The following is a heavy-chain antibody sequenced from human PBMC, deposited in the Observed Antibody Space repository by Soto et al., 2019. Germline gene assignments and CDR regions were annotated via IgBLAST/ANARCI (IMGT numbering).Heavy chain of an antibody. V-gene: IGHV1-18*01. CDR1: GYPFTTYG. D-gene: IGHD6-19*01. CDR2: INTYNGNT. CDR3: AGEGASGRGGLDY. J-gene: IGHJ4*02. Sequence: QVQLVQSGAEVKKPGASVKVSCKSSGYPFTTYGISWVRQAPGQGLEWMGWINTYNGNTNYAQKLQGRVTMTTDTSTSTAYMGLRSLRSADPAVYYCAGEGASGRGGLDYWGQGTLVTVSS.